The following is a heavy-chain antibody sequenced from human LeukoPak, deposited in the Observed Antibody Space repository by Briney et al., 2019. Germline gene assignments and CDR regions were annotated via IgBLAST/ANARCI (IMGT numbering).Heavy chain of an antibody. J-gene: IGHJ4*02. CDR3: ARGQGGSGSYYKR. CDR1: GGSFSGYY. D-gene: IGHD3-10*01. CDR2: INHSGST. V-gene: IGHV4-34*01. Sequence: SETLSLTCAVYGGSFSGYYWSWIRQPPGKGLEWIGEINHSGSTNYNPSLKGRVTISVDTSKNQFSLKLSSVTAADTAVYYCARGQGGSGSYYKRWGQGTLVTVSS.